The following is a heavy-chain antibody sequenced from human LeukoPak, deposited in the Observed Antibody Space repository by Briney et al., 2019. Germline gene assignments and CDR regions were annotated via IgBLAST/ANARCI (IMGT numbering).Heavy chain of an antibody. CDR3: ARVGQAEDY. J-gene: IGHJ4*02. CDR1: GFTFSKYW. Sequence: GGSLRLSCAASGFTFSKYWMNWVRQAPGKGLEWVSYISSSSSTIYYADSVKGRFTISRDNAKNSLYLQMNSLRAEDTAVYYCARVGQAEDYWGQGTLVTVSS. V-gene: IGHV3-48*04. CDR2: ISSSSSTI. D-gene: IGHD1-14*01.